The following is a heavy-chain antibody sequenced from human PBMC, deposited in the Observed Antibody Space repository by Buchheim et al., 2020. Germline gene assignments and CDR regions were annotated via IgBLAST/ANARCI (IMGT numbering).Heavy chain of an antibody. CDR1: GFTFSSYA. CDR2: ISYDGSNK. CDR3: ARGSISGWYYQNYYGMDV. J-gene: IGHJ6*02. V-gene: IGHV3-30*04. Sequence: QVQLVESGGGVVQPGRSLRLSCAASGFTFSSYAMHWVRQAPGKGLEWVAVISYDGSNKYYADSVKGRFTISRDNSKNTLYLQINSLRAEDTAVYYCARGSISGWYYQNYYGMDVWGQGTT. D-gene: IGHD6-19*01.